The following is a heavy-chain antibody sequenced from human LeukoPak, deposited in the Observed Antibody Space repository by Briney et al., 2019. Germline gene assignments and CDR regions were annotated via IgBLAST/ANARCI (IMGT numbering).Heavy chain of an antibody. D-gene: IGHD6-19*01. V-gene: IGHV4-59*01. CDR2: ISYSGST. CDR3: ARSYSSGWYVFDY. J-gene: IGHJ4*02. Sequence: SETLSLTCTVSGGSISSYYWSWIRQPPGKGLEWIGYISYSGSTDYKPSLKSRVTISVDTSKNQFSLKLSSVTAADTAVYYCARSYSSGWYVFDYWGQGTLVTVSS. CDR1: GGSISSYY.